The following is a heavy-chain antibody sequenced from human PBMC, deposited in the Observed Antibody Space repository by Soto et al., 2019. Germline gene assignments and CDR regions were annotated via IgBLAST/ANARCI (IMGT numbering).Heavy chain of an antibody. J-gene: IGHJ4*02. V-gene: IGHV3-33*01. D-gene: IGHD6-19*01. CDR2: IWYDGSNK. Sequence: QVQLVESGGGVVQPGRSLRLSCAASGFTFRSYGMHWVRQAPGKGPEWVAVIWYDGSNKYYADSVKGRFTISRDNSENTLYLQMSSLRVEDTAIYYCARGFWYSSGRDHDYWGQGTLVTVSS. CDR1: GFTFRSYG. CDR3: ARGFWYSSGRDHDY.